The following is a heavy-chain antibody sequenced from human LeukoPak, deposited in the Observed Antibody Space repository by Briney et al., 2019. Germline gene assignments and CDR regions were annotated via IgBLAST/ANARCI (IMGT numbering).Heavy chain of an antibody. CDR1: GASISSYY. J-gene: IGHJ4*02. CDR3: ARQTTVTNGGPPDY. V-gene: IGHV4-59*08. CDR2: IHYSGST. D-gene: IGHD4-17*01. Sequence: PSETLSLTCTVSGASISSYYWSWLRQPPGKGREGIGYIHYSGSTNCNPSLKSRVTISVATSKNQYSLKLSSVTAADTAVYSCARQTTVTNGGPPDYWGQGTLVTVSS.